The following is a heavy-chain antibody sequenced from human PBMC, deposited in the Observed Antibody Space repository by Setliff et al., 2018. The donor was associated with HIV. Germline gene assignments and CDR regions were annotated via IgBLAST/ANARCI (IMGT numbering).Heavy chain of an antibody. CDR2: ISYDGSNK. Sequence: PGESLKISCAASGFTFSSYAMHWVRQAPGKGLEWVAVISYDGSNKYYADSVKGRFTISRDNSKNTLYLQMNSLRAEDTAVYYCARDRDELWLGETTYYYYGMDVWGQGTTVTVSS. V-gene: IGHV3-30-3*01. D-gene: IGHD3-10*01. CDR3: ARDRDELWLGETTYYYYGMDV. CDR1: GFTFSSYA. J-gene: IGHJ6*02.